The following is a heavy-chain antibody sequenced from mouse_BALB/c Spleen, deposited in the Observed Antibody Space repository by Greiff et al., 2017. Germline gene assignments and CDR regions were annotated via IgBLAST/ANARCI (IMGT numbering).Heavy chain of an antibody. D-gene: IGHD1-1*01. CDR1: GYTFSSYW. Sequence: VQLQQSGAELMKPGASVKISCKATGYTFSSYWIEWVKQRPGHGLEWIGEILPGSGSTNYNEKFKGKATFTADTSSNTAYMQLSSLTSEDSAVYYCAREGITTVVGVDVWGAGTTVTVSS. CDR3: AREGITTVVGVDV. V-gene: IGHV1-9*01. J-gene: IGHJ1*01. CDR2: ILPGSGST.